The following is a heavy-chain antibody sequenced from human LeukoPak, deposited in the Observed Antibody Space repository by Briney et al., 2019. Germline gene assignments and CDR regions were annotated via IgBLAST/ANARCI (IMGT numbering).Heavy chain of an antibody. V-gene: IGHV3-23*01. CDR2: IGGSGDTT. J-gene: IGHJ6*02. CDR3: AKGKSLPHYYYYGMDV. CDR1: GFTFSTSA. Sequence: PGGPLRLSCAASGFTFSTSAMNWVRQAPGKGLEWVSVIGGSGDTTYYADSVRGRFTISRDNFKNTLYLQMNSLTAEDTAIYYCAKGKSLPHYYYYGMDVWGQGTTVTASS.